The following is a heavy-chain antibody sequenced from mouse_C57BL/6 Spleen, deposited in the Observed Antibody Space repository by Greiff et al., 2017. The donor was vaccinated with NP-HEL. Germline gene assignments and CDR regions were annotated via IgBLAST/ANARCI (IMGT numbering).Heavy chain of an antibody. D-gene: IGHD1-1*01. Sequence: VQLQQPGAELVRPGSSVKLSCKASGYTFTSYWMHWVKQRPIQGLEWIGNIDPSDSETHYNQKFKDKATLTVDKSSSTAYMQLSSLTSEDSAVYYCARFYYGHYFDYWGQGTTLTVSS. CDR2: IDPSDSET. V-gene: IGHV1-52*01. CDR3: ARFYYGHYFDY. J-gene: IGHJ2*01. CDR1: GYTFTSYW.